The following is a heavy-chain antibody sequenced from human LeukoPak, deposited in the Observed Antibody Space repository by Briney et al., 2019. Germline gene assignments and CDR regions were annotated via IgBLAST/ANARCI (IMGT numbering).Heavy chain of an antibody. D-gene: IGHD1-26*01. Sequence: ASVNVSCTASGYTFTSYGISWVRQAPGQGREWMGWISAYSGDTNSAQNLQGRVTMTTDTSTSTAYMELRSLRSDDTAVYYCARDGSGTYSFDYWGQGTLVTVSS. CDR3: ARDGSGTYSFDY. CDR2: ISAYSGDT. J-gene: IGHJ4*02. CDR1: GYTFTSYG. V-gene: IGHV1-18*01.